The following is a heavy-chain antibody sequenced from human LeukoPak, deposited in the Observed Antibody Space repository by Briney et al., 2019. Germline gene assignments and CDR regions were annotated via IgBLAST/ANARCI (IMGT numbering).Heavy chain of an antibody. J-gene: IGHJ4*02. V-gene: IGHV1-2*06. CDR1: GYTFTGYY. CDR3: ARGTRSSGYDFDY. D-gene: IGHD3-22*01. CDR2: INPNSGGT. Sequence: ASVKVSCKASGYTFTGYYMHWVRQAPGQGLEWMGRINPNSGGTNYAQKFQGRVTMTWDTSISTAYMELSRLRSDDTAVYYCARGTRSSGYDFDYWGQGTLVTVSS.